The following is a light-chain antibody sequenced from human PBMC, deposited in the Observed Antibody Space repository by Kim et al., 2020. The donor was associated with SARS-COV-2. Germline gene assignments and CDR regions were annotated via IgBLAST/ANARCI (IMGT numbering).Light chain of an antibody. V-gene: IGLV6-57*04. CDR1: SGNIVSNF. CDR3: QSYDATNHYV. CDR2: DDD. J-gene: IGLJ1*01. Sequence: FMLTQPHSVSASPGKTVTISCTRSSGNIVSNFVQWYQQRPGSAPTTLIYDDDKRPSGVPDRFSGSIDTSSNSASLTISGLQTEDEAAYYCQSYDATNHYVFGTGTKVTVL.